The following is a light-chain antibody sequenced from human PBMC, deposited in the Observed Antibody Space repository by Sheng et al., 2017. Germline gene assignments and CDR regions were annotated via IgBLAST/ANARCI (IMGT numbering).Light chain of an antibody. Sequence: QSALTQPASVSGSPGQSITISCTGSNSDIGAFNQVSWFQQHPGKAPRLVIYEVTERPSGISNRFSGSKSDNTASLTVSGLQAEDEAYYFCCSYAGRNTWIFGGGTNLAVL. V-gene: IGLV2-23*02. J-gene: IGLJ2*01. CDR3: CSYAGRNTWI. CDR2: EVT. CDR1: NSDIGAFNQ.